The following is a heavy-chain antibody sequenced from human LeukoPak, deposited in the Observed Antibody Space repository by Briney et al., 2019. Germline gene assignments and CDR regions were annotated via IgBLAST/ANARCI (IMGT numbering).Heavy chain of an antibody. V-gene: IGHV5-51*07. D-gene: IGHD3-3*01. CDR1: GYSFTSYW. Sequence: GESLKISCQGSGYSFTSYWIGWVHQMPGKGLEWMGIIYPGDSDTRYSPSFQGQVTISADKSINTAYLQWSNLKASDTAMYYCAIVYYDYWSGYSRETLDIWGQGTMVTVS. CDR2: IYPGDSDT. CDR3: AIVYYDYWSGYSRETLDI. J-gene: IGHJ3*02.